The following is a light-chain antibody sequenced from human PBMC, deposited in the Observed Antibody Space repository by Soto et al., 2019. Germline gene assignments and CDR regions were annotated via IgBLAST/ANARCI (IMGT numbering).Light chain of an antibody. CDR2: WAS. CDR1: QSVLYSSNNKNY. Sequence: DIVLTQSPDSLAVSLGERATINCKSSQSVLYSSNNKNYLAWYQQNPGQPPKLLIYWASTRESGVPDRFSGSGSGTDFTLTISSLQAADVALYYCQQSYNIPYTFGQGTKLEIK. V-gene: IGKV4-1*01. CDR3: QQSYNIPYT. J-gene: IGKJ2*01.